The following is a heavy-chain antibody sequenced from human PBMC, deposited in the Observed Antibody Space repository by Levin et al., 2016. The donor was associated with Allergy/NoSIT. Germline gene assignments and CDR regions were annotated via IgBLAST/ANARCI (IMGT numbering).Heavy chain of an antibody. CDR3: TRVRTTVTYYPDY. J-gene: IGHJ4*02. V-gene: IGHV3-49*02. D-gene: IGHD4-17*01. Sequence: WIRQPPGKGLEWVGFIRSKAYGGTTEYAASVKGRFTISRDDSKSIAYLQMNSLKTEDTAVYYCTRVRTTVTYYPDYWGQGTLVPSPQ. CDR2: IRSKAYGGTT.